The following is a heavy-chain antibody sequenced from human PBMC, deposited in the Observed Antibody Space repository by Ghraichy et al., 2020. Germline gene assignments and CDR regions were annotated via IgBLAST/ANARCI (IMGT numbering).Heavy chain of an antibody. Sequence: SQTLSLTCVVSGYPISGSNWWGWIRQPPGKGLEWIGYVYYTEDTFYSPSLRSRVSMSVDTSKNQFSLSLNSVTAADTAVYYCARYYPVVARNDAFDVWGQGILVTVSS. CDR3: ARYYPVVARNDAFDV. D-gene: IGHD2-15*01. CDR1: GYPISGSNW. J-gene: IGHJ3*01. V-gene: IGHV4-28*01. CDR2: VYYTEDT.